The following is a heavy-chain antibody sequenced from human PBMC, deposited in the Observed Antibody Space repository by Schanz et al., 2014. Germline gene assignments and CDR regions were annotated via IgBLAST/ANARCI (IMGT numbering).Heavy chain of an antibody. J-gene: IGHJ4*02. V-gene: IGHV1-8*01. Sequence: QVQLVQSGAEVKKPGASVRVSCKASGYSFTTYDVNWVRQATGQGLEWMGWMNPTTGNRGYAQNFQGRVTMTRKASMKTGCMEMADQKFEDGGIDNGAVHYGDRALWGQGTLIAVSS. CDR1: GYSFTTYD. CDR2: MNPTTGNR. D-gene: IGHD4-17*01. CDR3: AVHYGDRAL.